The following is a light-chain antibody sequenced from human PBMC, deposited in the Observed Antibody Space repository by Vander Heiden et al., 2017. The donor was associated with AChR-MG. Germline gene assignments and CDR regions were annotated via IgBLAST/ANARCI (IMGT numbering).Light chain of an antibody. J-gene: IGKJ3*01. Sequence: DIQMTQSPSSLSASVGDRVTITCRASQGISNYIAWYQQKPGKVPKLLIYAASTLQSGVPSRFSGSGSGTDFTLTISSLQPEDVATYFFQKDDSAVFTFGHGTKVDVK. CDR2: AAS. CDR3: QKDDSAVFT. CDR1: QGISNY. V-gene: IGKV1-27*01.